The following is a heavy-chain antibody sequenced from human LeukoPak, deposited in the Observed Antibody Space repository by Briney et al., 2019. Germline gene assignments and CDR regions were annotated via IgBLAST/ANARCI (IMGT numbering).Heavy chain of an antibody. CDR3: ARDRDGMTPAFDP. Sequence: PSETLSLTCAVYGGSFSGYYWSWIRQPPGKGLEWIGEINHSGSTNYNPSLKSRVTISVDTSKNQFSLKLSSVTAADTAVYYCARDRDGMTPAFDPWGQGTLVTVSS. CDR2: INHSGST. CDR1: GGSFSGYY. J-gene: IGHJ5*02. V-gene: IGHV4-34*01.